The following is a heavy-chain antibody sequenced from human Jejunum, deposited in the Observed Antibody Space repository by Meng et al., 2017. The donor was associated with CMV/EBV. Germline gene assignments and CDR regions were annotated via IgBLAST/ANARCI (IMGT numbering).Heavy chain of an antibody. Sequence: EFSFSSHNMNWVRQAPGKGLEWVASISATSTYIYYADPVKGRFTISRDNAKNSLYLQMNSLRVEDTAVYYCANQMPWNYYHGMDLWGQGTTGTVSS. V-gene: IGHV3-21*01. J-gene: IGHJ6*02. CDR2: ISATSTYI. D-gene: IGHD1-7*01. CDR3: ANQMPWNYYHGMDL. CDR1: EFSFSSHN.